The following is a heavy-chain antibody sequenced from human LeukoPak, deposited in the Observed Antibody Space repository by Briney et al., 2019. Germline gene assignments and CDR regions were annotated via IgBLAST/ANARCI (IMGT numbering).Heavy chain of an antibody. CDR3: ARGSRAPRITMVRGVIRHAFDI. V-gene: IGHV4-34*01. CDR1: GGSFSGYY. CDR2: INHSGST. Sequence: SETLSLTCAVYGGSFSGYYWSWIRQPPGKGLEWIGEINHSGSTNYNPSLKSRVTISVDTSKNQFSLKLSSVTAADTAVYYCARGSRAPRITMVRGVIRHAFDIWGQGTMVTVSS. D-gene: IGHD3-10*01. J-gene: IGHJ3*02.